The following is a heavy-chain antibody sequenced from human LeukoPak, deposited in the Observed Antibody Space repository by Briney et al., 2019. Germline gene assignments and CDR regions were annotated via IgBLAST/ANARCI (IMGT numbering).Heavy chain of an antibody. CDR3: ARVAAGDYYYYYYMDV. J-gene: IGHJ6*03. D-gene: IGHD6-25*01. Sequence: SETLSLTCTVSGGSFSSYYWSWIRQPPGKGLEWIGYIYYSGSTNYNPSLKSRVTISVDTSKNQFSLKLSSVTAADTAVYYCARVAAGDYYYYYYMDVWGKGTTVTVSS. CDR1: GGSFSSYY. V-gene: IGHV4-59*01. CDR2: IYYSGST.